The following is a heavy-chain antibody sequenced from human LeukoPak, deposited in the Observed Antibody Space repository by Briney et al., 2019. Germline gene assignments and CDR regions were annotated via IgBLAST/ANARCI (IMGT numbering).Heavy chain of an antibody. CDR1: GFTFSSYA. Sequence: GGSLRLSCAASGFTFSSYAMSWVRQAPGKGLEWVSVIYSGGSTYYADSVKGRFTISRDNSKNTLYLQMNSLRAEDTAVYYCASRLTVGVPAFGAFDIWGQGTMVTVSS. V-gene: IGHV3-53*01. J-gene: IGHJ3*02. CDR2: IYSGGST. D-gene: IGHD2-2*01. CDR3: ASRLTVGVPAFGAFDI.